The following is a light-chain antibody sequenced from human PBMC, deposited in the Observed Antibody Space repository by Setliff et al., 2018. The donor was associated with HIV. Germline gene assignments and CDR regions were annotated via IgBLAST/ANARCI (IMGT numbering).Light chain of an antibody. J-gene: IGLJ1*01. V-gene: IGLV3-21*02. CDR1: NIGSKS. CDR2: DDS. Sequence: SYELTQPPSVSVAPGETARITCGGHNIGSKSVHWYQQKPGQAPVLFVYDDSDRPSGIPERFSVSNPGNTATLTISRVEAGDEADYYCQVWDSNSGPNYVFGTGTKVTVL. CDR3: QVWDSNSGPNYV.